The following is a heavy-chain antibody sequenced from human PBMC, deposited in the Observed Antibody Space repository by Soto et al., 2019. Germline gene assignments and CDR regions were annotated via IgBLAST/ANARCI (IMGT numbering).Heavy chain of an antibody. CDR1: GCPFSSYS. V-gene: IGHV3-21*01. D-gene: IGHD2-2*01. CDR3: ARAEVVVVPAAILHYYYYMDV. J-gene: IGHJ6*03. CDR2: ISSSSSYI. Sequence: GGSLRLSCAASGCPFSSYSMNWVRQAPGKGLEWVSSISSSSSYIYYADSVKGRFTISRDNAKNSLYLQMNSLRAEDTAVYYCARAEVVVVPAAILHYYYYMDVWGKGTTVTVSS.